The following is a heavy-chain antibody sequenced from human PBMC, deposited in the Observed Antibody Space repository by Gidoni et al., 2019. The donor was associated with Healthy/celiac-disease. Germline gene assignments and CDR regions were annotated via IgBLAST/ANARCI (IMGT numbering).Heavy chain of an antibody. Sequence: QLQLQESVPGLVKPSGTLSLTCTVSGGSLSSSSYYWGWIRQPPGKGLEWIGSIYYSGSTYYNPSLKSRVTISVDTSKNQFSLKLSSVTAADTAVYYCARHIGYCSSTSCYRSAVKLSSLFDYWGQGTLVTVSS. D-gene: IGHD2-2*03. V-gene: IGHV4-39*01. J-gene: IGHJ4*02. CDR2: IYYSGST. CDR3: ARHIGYCSSTSCYRSAVKLSSLFDY. CDR1: GGSLSSSSYY.